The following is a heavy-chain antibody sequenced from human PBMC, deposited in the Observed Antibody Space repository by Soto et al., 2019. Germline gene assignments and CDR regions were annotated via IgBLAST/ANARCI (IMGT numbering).Heavy chain of an antibody. CDR3: ARDPAARYSGSYSGDY. CDR1: GGSISSSSYY. CDR2: IHYTGST. V-gene: IGHV4-61*01. Sequence: PSETLSLTCTVSGGSISSSSYYWSWIRQPPGKGLEWIGYIHYTGSTNYNPSLKSRVTISVDTSKNQFSLKLSSVTAADTAVYYCARDPAARYSGSYSGDYWGQGTLVTVSS. J-gene: IGHJ4*02. D-gene: IGHD1-26*01.